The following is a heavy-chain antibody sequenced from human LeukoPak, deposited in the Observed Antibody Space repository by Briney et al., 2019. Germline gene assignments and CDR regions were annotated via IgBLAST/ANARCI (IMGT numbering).Heavy chain of an antibody. Sequence: GGSLRLSCAASGFTFSSYGMSWVRQAPGKGLEWVSTISGTGANTYYADSVKGRFTISRDNSKSTLYPQMNSLRVEDAAVYYCAKRRYDTSSLDWFDPWGQGTLVTVSS. V-gene: IGHV3-23*01. CDR2: ISGTGANT. CDR1: GFTFSSYG. CDR3: AKRRYDTSSLDWFDP. J-gene: IGHJ5*02. D-gene: IGHD6-13*01.